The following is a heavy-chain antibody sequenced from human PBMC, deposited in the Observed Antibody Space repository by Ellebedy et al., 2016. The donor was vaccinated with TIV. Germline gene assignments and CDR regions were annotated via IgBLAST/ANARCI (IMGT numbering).Heavy chain of an antibody. V-gene: IGHV3-23*01. CDR1: GFTFSSFA. Sequence: GGSLRLXCAASGFTFSSFAMSWVRQAPGKGLEWVSLISDNGGSTYYADSVMGRFTISRDNSKNTLSLQMNTLGAEDTAVYYCAKDRYHSSGSYFDCWGQGTLVTVSS. CDR2: ISDNGGST. CDR3: AKDRYHSSGSYFDC. J-gene: IGHJ4*02. D-gene: IGHD3-22*01.